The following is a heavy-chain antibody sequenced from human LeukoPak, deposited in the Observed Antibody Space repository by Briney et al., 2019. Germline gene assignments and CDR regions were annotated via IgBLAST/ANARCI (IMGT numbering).Heavy chain of an antibody. Sequence: GGSLRLSCAASGFTFSDYYMSWIRQAPGKGLEWVSYISSSGSTIYYADSVKGRFTTSRDNAKNSLYLQMNSLRAEDTAVYYCARDFWWDQKGSFFDYWGQGTLVTVSS. CDR3: ARDFWWDQKGSFFDY. J-gene: IGHJ4*02. D-gene: IGHD2-8*02. CDR2: ISSSGSTI. V-gene: IGHV3-11*01. CDR1: GFTFSDYY.